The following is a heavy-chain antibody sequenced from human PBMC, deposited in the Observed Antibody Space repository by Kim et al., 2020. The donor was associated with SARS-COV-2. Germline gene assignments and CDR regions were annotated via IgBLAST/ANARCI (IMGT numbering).Heavy chain of an antibody. V-gene: IGHV3-21*06. Sequence: GGSLRLSCAASGFNFNDYAMTWVRQAPGKGLEWVSSITGGSDNIFYTDSVKGRLTISRDNAKNSLSLELNSLGVEDTAVYYCVRGLYGRRTIFQYWGQGTLVTVSS. CDR1: GFNFNDYA. J-gene: IGHJ1*01. CDR3: VRGLYGRRTIFQY. CDR2: ITGGSDNI. D-gene: IGHD1-7*01.